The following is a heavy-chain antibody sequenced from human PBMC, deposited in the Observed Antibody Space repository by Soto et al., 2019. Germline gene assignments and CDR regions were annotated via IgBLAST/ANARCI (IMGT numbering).Heavy chain of an antibody. CDR3: ARGAGVSTTYYYDSSGYRFDY. CDR2: IYYSGST. Sequence: SETLSLTCTVSGGSISSGGYYWSWIRQHPGKGLEWIGYIYYSGSTYYNPSLKSRVTISVDTSKNQFSLKLSSVTAADTAVYYCARGAGVSTTYYYDSSGYRFDYWGQGTLVTVSS. D-gene: IGHD3-22*01. V-gene: IGHV4-31*03. J-gene: IGHJ4*02. CDR1: GGSISSGGYY.